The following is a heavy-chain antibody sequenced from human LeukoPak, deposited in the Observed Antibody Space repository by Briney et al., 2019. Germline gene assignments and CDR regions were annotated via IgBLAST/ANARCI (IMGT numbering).Heavy chain of an antibody. CDR3: ARGYSGHWYFDL. CDR1: GYTFTGYY. CDR2: IIPIFGTA. V-gene: IGHV1-69*13. D-gene: IGHD5-12*01. J-gene: IGHJ2*01. Sequence: SVKVSCKASGYTFTGYYMHWVRQAPGQGLEWMGGIIPIFGTANYAQKFQGRVTITADESTSTAYMELSSLRSEDTAVYYCARGYSGHWYFDLWGRGTLVTVSS.